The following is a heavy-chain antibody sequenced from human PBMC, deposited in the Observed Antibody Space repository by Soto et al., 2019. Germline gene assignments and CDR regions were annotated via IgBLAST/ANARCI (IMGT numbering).Heavy chain of an antibody. CDR3: AREDGFGWYVY. Sequence: QVQLVQSGTEVKKPGASVKVSCEASGYTFINFAMHWVRQAPGQRLEWMGWINAGNGDTRYSQNLQGRVTITGDTSANTAYMELSSLRSEDTAVYYCAREDGFGWYVYWGQGTLITVSS. CDR2: INAGNGDT. V-gene: IGHV1-3*01. CDR1: GYTFINFA. D-gene: IGHD6-19*01. J-gene: IGHJ4*02.